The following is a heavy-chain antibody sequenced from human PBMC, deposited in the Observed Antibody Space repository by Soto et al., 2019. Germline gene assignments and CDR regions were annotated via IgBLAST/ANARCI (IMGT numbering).Heavy chain of an antibody. D-gene: IGHD5-18*01. V-gene: IGHV4-59*01. CDR1: GGSISSYY. CDR3: ARGAETRLYSYGIDY. Sequence: QVPLQESGPGLVKPSETLSLTCTVSGGSISSYYWSWIRQPPGKGLEWIGYIYYSGSTNYNPSLTSRVTRSVDPSKHQFALKLSAVTAADTAVYYGARGAETRLYSYGIDYWGQGTLGTVSS. J-gene: IGHJ4*02. CDR2: IYYSGST.